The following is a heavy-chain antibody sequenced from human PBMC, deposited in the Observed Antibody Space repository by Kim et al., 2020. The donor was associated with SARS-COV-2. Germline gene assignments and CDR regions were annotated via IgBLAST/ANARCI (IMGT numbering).Heavy chain of an antibody. Sequence: SETLSLTCTVSGGSVSSGSYYWRWIRQPPGKGLEWIGYIYYSGSTNYNPSLKSRVTISVDTSKNQFSLKLSSVTAADTAVYYCARDGDSSGWYGTYYYGMDVWGQGTTVTVSS. V-gene: IGHV4-61*01. CDR3: ARDGDSSGWYGTYYYGMDV. D-gene: IGHD6-19*01. CDR2: IYYSGST. CDR1: GGSVSSGSYY. J-gene: IGHJ6*02.